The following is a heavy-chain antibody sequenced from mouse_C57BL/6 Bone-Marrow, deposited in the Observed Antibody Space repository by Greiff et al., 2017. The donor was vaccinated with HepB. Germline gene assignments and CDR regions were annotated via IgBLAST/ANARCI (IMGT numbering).Heavy chain of an antibody. CDR3: ARDAGSYYAMDY. J-gene: IGHJ4*01. Sequence: DVHLVESEGGLVQPGSSMKLSCTASGFTFSDYYMAWVRQVPEKGLEWVANINYDGSSTYYLDSLKSRFIISRDNAKNILYLQMSSLKSEDTATYYCARDAGSYYAMDYWGQGTSVTVSS. CDR2: INYDGSST. V-gene: IGHV5-16*01. CDR1: GFTFSDYY.